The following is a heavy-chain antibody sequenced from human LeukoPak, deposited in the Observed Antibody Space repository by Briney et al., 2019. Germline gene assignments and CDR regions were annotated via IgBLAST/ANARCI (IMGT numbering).Heavy chain of an antibody. Sequence: GGSLRLSCAASGFTFSSYGIHWVRQAPGKGLDWVAFIRNDGSNKYYGDSEKGRFTISRDNSKNTVYLQMNSLRSEDTSVYFCAKVAKETAMVTGGFDYWGQGTLVTVSS. CDR1: GFTFSSYG. V-gene: IGHV3-30*02. CDR3: AKVAKETAMVTGGFDY. D-gene: IGHD5-18*01. J-gene: IGHJ4*02. CDR2: IRNDGSNK.